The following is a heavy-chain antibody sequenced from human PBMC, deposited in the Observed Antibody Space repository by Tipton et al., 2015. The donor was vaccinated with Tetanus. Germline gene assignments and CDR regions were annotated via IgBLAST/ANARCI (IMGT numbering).Heavy chain of an antibody. CDR3: ARESSYYMDV. Sequence: TLSLTCAVYGGSFSGHYWSWMRQPPGKGLEWIGEVHHSGSTKYNPSLKSRFTISVDTSKNQFSLKLSSVTAADTAVYYCARESSYYMDVWGKGTTVTVSS. J-gene: IGHJ6*03. V-gene: IGHV4-34*09. CDR2: VHHSGST. CDR1: GGSFSGHY. D-gene: IGHD3-16*02.